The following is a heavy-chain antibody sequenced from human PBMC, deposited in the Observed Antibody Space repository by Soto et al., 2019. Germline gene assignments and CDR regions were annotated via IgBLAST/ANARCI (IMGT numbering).Heavy chain of an antibody. J-gene: IGHJ6*02. CDR3: ATTFNSSSCHRCGMDV. CDR2: FDPEDGET. D-gene: IGHD6-13*01. Sequence: ASVKVSCKVSGYTLTELSMHWVRQAPGKGLEWMGGFDPEDGETIYAQKFQGRVTMTEDTSTDAAYMELSSLRSEDTAVYYRATTFNSSSCHRCGMDVWGQGTTVTVSS. V-gene: IGHV1-24*01. CDR1: GYTLTELS.